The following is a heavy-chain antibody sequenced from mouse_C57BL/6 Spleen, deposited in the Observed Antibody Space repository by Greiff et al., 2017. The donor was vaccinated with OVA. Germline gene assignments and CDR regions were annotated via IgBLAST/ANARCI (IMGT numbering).Heavy chain of an antibody. Sequence: QLQQPGAELVKPGASVKLSCKASGYTFTSYWMHWVKQRPGQGLEWIGMIHPNSGSTNYNEKFKSKATLTVDNSSSTAYMQLSSLTSEDSAVYYGARGNYYGSSYDYCDYWGQGTTLTVSS. CDR1: GYTFTSYW. CDR3: ARGNYYGSSYDYCDY. V-gene: IGHV1-64*01. CDR2: IHPNSGST. D-gene: IGHD1-1*01. J-gene: IGHJ2*01.